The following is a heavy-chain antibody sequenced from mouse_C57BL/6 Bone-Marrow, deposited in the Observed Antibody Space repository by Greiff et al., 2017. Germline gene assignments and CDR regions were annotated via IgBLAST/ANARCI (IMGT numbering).Heavy chain of an antibody. V-gene: IGHV5-4*01. J-gene: IGHJ4*01. D-gene: IGHD1-1*01. CDR1: GFTFSSYA. Sequence: EVQLQESGGGLVKPGGSLKLSCAASGFTFSSYAMSWVHQTPEKRLEWVATISDGGSYTYYPDNVKGRFTISRDNAKNNLYLQMSHLKSEDTAMYYCARPGGSSPYYYAMDYWGQGTSVTVSS. CDR2: ISDGGSYT. CDR3: ARPGGSSPYYYAMDY.